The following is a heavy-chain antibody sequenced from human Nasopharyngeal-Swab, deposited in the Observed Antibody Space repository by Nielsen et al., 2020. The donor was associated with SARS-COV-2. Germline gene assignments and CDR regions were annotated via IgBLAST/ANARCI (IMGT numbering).Heavy chain of an antibody. CDR1: GHTFTGYY. CDR3: ARGYSSGWYQDAFDI. D-gene: IGHD6-19*01. CDR2: INPNSGGT. V-gene: IGHV1-2*04. J-gene: IGHJ3*02. Sequence: ASVKVSCKASGHTFTGYYMHWVRQAPGQGLEWMGWINPNSGGTKYAQKFQGWVTMTRDTSISTAYMELSRLRSDDTAVYYCARGYSSGWYQDAFDIWGQGTMVTVSS.